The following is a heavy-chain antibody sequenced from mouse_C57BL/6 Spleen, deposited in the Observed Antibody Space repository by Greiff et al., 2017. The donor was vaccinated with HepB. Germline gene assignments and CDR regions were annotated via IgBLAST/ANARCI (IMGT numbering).Heavy chain of an antibody. CDR3: ARGNYDYGGAWFAY. Sequence: EVKLQQSGPELVKPGASVKIPCKASGYTFTDYNMDWVKQSHGKSLEWIGDINPNNGGTIYNQKFKGKATLTVDKSSSTAYMELRSLTSEDTAVYYCARGNYDYGGAWFAYWGQGTLVTVSA. CDR2: INPNNGGT. CDR1: GYTFTDYN. V-gene: IGHV1-18*01. J-gene: IGHJ3*01. D-gene: IGHD2-4*01.